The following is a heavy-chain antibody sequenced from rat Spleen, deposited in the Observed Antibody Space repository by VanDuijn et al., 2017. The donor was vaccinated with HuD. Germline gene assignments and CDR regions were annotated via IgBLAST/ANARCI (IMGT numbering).Heavy chain of an antibody. J-gene: IGHJ4*01. V-gene: IGHV5-25*01. Sequence: EVQLVESDGGLVQPGRSMKLSCAASGITFSNYDMAWVRQAPTKGLEWISSISTDGGSTYYPDSVKGRFTISRDNAENTVYLQMNSLRSEDTATYYCARPGITSYVMDAWGQGASVTVSS. D-gene: IGHD1-4*01. CDR2: ISTDGGST. CDR1: GITFSNYD. CDR3: ARPGITSYVMDA.